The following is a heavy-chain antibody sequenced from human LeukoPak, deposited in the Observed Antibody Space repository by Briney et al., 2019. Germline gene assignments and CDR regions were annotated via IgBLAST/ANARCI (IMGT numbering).Heavy chain of an antibody. CDR1: GFTLPNFD. V-gene: IGHV1-8*01. CDR2: MNSNTGNT. Sequence: ASVKVSCKASGFTLPNFDINWVRQATGQGLEWMGWMNSNTGNTGYAQEFQGRVTMTRDTSIGTAYMELTNLRSEDTAVYYCARGRRGSSGPWSWYLDLWGRGTLVTASS. D-gene: IGHD3-22*01. J-gene: IGHJ2*01. CDR3: ARGRRGSSGPWSWYLDL.